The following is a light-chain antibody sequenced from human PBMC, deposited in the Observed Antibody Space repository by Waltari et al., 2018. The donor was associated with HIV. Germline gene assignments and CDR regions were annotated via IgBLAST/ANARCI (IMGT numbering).Light chain of an antibody. CDR3: QQYYDTPYT. J-gene: IGKJ2*01. V-gene: IGKV4-1*01. Sequence: DIVMTQSPDSLAVSLGERATINCKSSKSILSTAGNSHYLAWYQQRPGQAPTLLIYWASTRESGVPDRFSGSGSGTDFTLTISSLQAEDVAVYYCQQYYDTPYTFGQGTKLDI. CDR2: WAS. CDR1: KSILSTAGNSHY.